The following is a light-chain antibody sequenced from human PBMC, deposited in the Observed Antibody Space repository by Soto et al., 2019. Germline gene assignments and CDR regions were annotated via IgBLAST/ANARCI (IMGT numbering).Light chain of an antibody. CDR1: QSITSF. V-gene: IGKV1-39*01. J-gene: IGKJ3*01. CDR3: LQTYRTPFT. Sequence: DIQITQSPSSLSASVGDRVTITCRASQSITSFLSWYQHKPGKAPKLLIYGASSLHRGVPSRFSGSGSGTDFTLTISSLQPGDFATYYCLQTYRTPFTFGPGTTVDLK. CDR2: GAS.